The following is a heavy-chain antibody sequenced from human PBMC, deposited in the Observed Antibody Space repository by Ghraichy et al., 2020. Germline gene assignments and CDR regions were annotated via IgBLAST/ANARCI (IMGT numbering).Heavy chain of an antibody. Sequence: GSLRLSCAASGFTFSSYWMHWVRQAPGKGLVWVSRINSDGSSTSYADSVKGRFTISRDNAKNTLYLQMNSLRAEDTAVYYCARDCSSTSCYPYYYGMDVWGQGTTVTVSS. CDR1: GFTFSSYW. V-gene: IGHV3-74*01. CDR3: ARDCSSTSCYPYYYGMDV. D-gene: IGHD2-2*01. CDR2: INSDGSST. J-gene: IGHJ6*02.